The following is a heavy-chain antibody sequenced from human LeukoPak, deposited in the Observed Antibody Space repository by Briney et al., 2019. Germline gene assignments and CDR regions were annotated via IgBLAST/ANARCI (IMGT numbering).Heavy chain of an antibody. V-gene: IGHV4-34*01. CDR1: GGSFIGYY. CDR2: INHSGST. CDR3: ARGLDIVVVPAARGVYYFDY. Sequence: SETLSLTCAVYGGSFIGYYWSWIRQPPGKGLEWIGEINHSGSTNYNPSLKSRVTISVDTSKNQFSLKLSSVTAADTAVYYCARGLDIVVVPAARGVYYFDYWGQGTLVTVSS. D-gene: IGHD2-2*01. J-gene: IGHJ4*02.